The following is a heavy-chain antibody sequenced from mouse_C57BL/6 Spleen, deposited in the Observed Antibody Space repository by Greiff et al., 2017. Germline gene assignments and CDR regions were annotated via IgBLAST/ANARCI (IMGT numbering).Heavy chain of an antibody. D-gene: IGHD1-1*01. V-gene: IGHV2-2*01. J-gene: IGHJ4*01. Sequence: VKLVESGPGLVQPSQSLSITCTVSGFSLTSYGVHWVRQSPGKGLEWLGVIWSGGSTDYNAAFISRLSISKDNSKSQVFFKMNSLQADDTAIYYCARNGDTTVVDAMDYWGQGTSVTVSS. CDR1: GFSLTSYG. CDR3: ARNGDTTVVDAMDY. CDR2: IWSGGST.